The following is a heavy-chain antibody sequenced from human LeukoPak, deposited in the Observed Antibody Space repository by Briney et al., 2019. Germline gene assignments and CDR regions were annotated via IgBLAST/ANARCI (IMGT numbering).Heavy chain of an antibody. J-gene: IGHJ3*02. CDR2: IKQDGSEK. D-gene: IGHD3-3*01. CDR3: ASPEWLPDSIDI. V-gene: IGHV3-7*01. Sequence: GGSLRLSCAASGFTSSNYWMTWVRQAPGKGLEWVANIKQDGSEKYYVDSVKGRFTISRDNAKNSVYLQMNSLRAEDTAVYYCASPEWLPDSIDIWGQGTMVTVSS. CDR1: GFTSSNYW.